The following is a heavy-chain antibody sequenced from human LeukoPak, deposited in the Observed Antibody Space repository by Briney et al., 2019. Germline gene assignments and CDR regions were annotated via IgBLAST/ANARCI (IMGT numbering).Heavy chain of an antibody. V-gene: IGHV3-21*01. CDR3: ARGYSGVSGAFDI. D-gene: IGHD5-12*01. Sequence: GGSLRLSCAASGFTFSSYSMNWVRQAPGKGLEWVSSISSSSSYIYYADSVKGRFTISRDNAKNSLYLQMNSLRAEDTAVYYCARGYSGVSGAFDIWGQRTMVTVSS. CDR2: ISSSSSYI. CDR1: GFTFSSYS. J-gene: IGHJ3*02.